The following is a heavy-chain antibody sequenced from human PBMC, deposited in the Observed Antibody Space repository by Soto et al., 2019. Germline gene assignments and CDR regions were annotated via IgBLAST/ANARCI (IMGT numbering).Heavy chain of an antibody. CDR3: AIGAMVRGVIYSYFDY. CDR2: IIPIFGTA. J-gene: IGHJ4*02. Sequence: ASVKVSCKASVGTFSGYAISWVRQAPGQGLEWMGGIIPIFGTANYAQKFQGRVTITADESTSTAYMELSSLRSEDTAVYYCAIGAMVRGVIYSYFDYWGQGTLVTVSS. V-gene: IGHV1-69*13. D-gene: IGHD3-10*01. CDR1: VGTFSGYA.